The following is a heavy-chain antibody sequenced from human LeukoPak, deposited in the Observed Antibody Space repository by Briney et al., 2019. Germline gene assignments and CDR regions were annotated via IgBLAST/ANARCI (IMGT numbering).Heavy chain of an antibody. D-gene: IGHD6-19*01. Sequence: ASVKVSCKVSGCTLTELSMHWVRQAPGKGLEWMGGFDPEDGETIYAQKFQGRVTMTVDTSTDTAYMELSSLRSEDTAVYYCATGAVAGNFDYWGQGTLVTVSS. CDR3: ATGAVAGNFDY. CDR2: FDPEDGET. V-gene: IGHV1-24*01. CDR1: GCTLTELS. J-gene: IGHJ4*02.